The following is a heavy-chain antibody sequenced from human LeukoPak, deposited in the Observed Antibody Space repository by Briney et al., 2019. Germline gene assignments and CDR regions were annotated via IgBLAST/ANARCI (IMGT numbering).Heavy chain of an antibody. Sequence: GESLKISCKGSGYSFTSYWIGWVRQMPGKGLEWMGIIYPGDSDTRYSPSFQGQVTISADKSISTAYLQWSSLMASDTAMYYCARFPEARLGRLGYFDYWGQGTLVTVSS. V-gene: IGHV5-51*01. D-gene: IGHD3-16*01. CDR1: GYSFTSYW. J-gene: IGHJ4*02. CDR3: ARFPEARLGRLGYFDY. CDR2: IYPGDSDT.